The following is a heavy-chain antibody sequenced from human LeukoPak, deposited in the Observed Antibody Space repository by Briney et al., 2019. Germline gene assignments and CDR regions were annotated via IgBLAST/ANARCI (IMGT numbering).Heavy chain of an antibody. CDR3: ARQAAGTYYYYYYMDV. Sequence: SETLSLTCTVSGGSIISSSYYWGWIRQPPGKGLEWIGSIYYTGSTYYNPSLRSRVTMSVDTSRNQFSLKLSSVTAADTAVYYCARQAAGTYYYYYYMDVWGKGTTVTVSS. J-gene: IGHJ6*03. CDR1: GGSIISSSYY. D-gene: IGHD6-13*01. V-gene: IGHV4-39*01. CDR2: IYYTGST.